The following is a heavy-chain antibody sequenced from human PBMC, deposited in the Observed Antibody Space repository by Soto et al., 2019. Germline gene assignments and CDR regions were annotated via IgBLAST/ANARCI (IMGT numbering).Heavy chain of an antibody. Sequence: QVQLQESGPGRVKPSETLSLTCTVSGDSVRSGSFYWSWIRQPPGKGLEWIGYIYYTGRTSYNPSLKSRVTISIDPSKNHFALNLTSVTAADTAIYYCARYSTAFVFDYWGQGALVTVSS. V-gene: IGHV4-61*03. CDR1: GDSVRSGSFY. D-gene: IGHD2-2*01. CDR3: ARYSTAFVFDY. CDR2: IYYTGRT. J-gene: IGHJ4*02.